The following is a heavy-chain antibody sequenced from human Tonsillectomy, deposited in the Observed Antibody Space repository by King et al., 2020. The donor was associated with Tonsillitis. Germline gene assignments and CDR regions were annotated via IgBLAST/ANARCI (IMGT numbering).Heavy chain of an antibody. CDR1: GFTFSSYS. CDR3: AGVWVGWGVCGYYI. J-gene: IGHJ3*02. V-gene: IGHV3-21*01. Sequence: VQLVESGGGLVKPGGSLRLSCAASGFTFSSYSLHWVRQAPGKGLEWVSSITSSSNYIYYADSMEGRCTISRDNAKNSLYLQMNSLRAEDTAMYYCAGVWVGWGVCGYYIWGQGTMVTVSS. D-gene: IGHD3-22*01. CDR2: ITSSSNYI.